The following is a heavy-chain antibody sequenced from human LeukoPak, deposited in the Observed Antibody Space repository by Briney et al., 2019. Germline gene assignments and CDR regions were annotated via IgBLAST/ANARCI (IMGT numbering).Heavy chain of an antibody. Sequence: SETLSLTCTVSGGSISSYYWSWLRQPPGEGLVCIGYIYYSGSTNYNPSLKRRVTISVDTSKNQFSLKLSSVTAADTAVYYCARVTRYSSGWYPFDYWGQGTLVTVSS. D-gene: IGHD6-19*01. CDR3: ARVTRYSSGWYPFDY. V-gene: IGHV4-59*01. CDR2: IYYSGST. J-gene: IGHJ4*02. CDR1: GGSISSYY.